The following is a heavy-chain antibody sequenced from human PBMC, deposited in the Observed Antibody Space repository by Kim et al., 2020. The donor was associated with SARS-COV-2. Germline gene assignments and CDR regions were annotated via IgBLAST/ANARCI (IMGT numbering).Heavy chain of an antibody. CDR3: AHRRHGTYCSGGSCYNDPFDY. CDR2: IYWDDDK. V-gene: IGHV2-5*02. CDR1: GFSLSTSGVG. J-gene: IGHJ4*02. D-gene: IGHD2-15*01. Sequence: SGPTLVNPTQTLTLTCTFSGFSLSTSGVGVGWIRQPPGKALEWLALIYWDDDKRYSPSLKSRLTITKDTSKNQVVLTMTNMDPVDTATYYCAHRRHGTYCSGGSCYNDPFDYWGQGTLVTVSS.